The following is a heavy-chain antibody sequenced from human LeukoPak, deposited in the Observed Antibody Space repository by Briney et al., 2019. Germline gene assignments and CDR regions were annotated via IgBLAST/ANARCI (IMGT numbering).Heavy chain of an antibody. CDR3: ARMVGLVSDF. J-gene: IGHJ4*02. D-gene: IGHD3-10*01. CDR2: TYYRSKWHS. V-gene: IGHV6-1*01. Sequence: QTLSLTCAISGDSVSSNSAAWNWIRQSPSRGLEWLGRTYYRSKWHSYYAPSVKSRITINPDTSKNQFSLQLKSVTPEDTAVYYCARMVGLVSDFWGQGTLVAVSS. CDR1: GDSVSSNSAA.